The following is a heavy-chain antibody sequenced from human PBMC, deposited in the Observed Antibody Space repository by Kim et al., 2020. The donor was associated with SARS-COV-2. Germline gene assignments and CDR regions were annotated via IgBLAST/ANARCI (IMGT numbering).Heavy chain of an antibody. Sequence: SETLSLTCAVYGGPFSVYFWSWVRQPPGKGLEWIGDINHSGTTNYNPSLRSRATISVDTSKNQFSLKLSSVTAADTAVYYCARVDWHGSGSYAPLDLWGQGTLVTVSS. V-gene: IGHV4-34*01. CDR2: INHSGTT. J-gene: IGHJ5*02. D-gene: IGHD3-10*01. CDR3: ARVDWHGSGSYAPLDL. CDR1: GGPFSVYF.